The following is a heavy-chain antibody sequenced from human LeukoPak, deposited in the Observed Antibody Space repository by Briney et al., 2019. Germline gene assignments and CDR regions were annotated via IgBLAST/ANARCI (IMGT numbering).Heavy chain of an antibody. J-gene: IGHJ4*02. CDR3: AKDPRGHRGF. V-gene: IGHV3-30-3*01. Sequence: GGSLRLSCAASGFTFSSYPMHWVRQAPGKGLEWVAVISYDGNNKYYADSMKGRFTISRDNSKNTLYLQMNSLRAEDTAVYYCAKDPRGHRGFWGQGTLVTVSS. D-gene: IGHD3-10*01. CDR2: ISYDGNNK. CDR1: GFTFSSYP.